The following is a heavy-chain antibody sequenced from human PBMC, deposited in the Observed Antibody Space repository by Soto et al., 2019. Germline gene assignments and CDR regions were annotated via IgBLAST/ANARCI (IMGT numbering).Heavy chain of an antibody. J-gene: IGHJ6*02. Sequence: GGSLRLSCTASGVTFSSYSMVWVRQAPGKGLEWVSYISSSSSSIYYADSVKGRFTISRDNAKNSLYLQMNSLRAEDTAVYYCANIEYYYGMDVWGQGTTVTVSS. CDR2: ISSSSSSI. V-gene: IGHV3-21*05. CDR3: ANIEYYYGMDV. CDR1: GVTFSSYS.